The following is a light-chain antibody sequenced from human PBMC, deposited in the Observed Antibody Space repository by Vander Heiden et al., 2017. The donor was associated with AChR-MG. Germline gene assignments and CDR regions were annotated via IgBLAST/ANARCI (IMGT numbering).Light chain of an antibody. J-gene: IGLJ2*01. CDR2: DVS. CDR1: SSDVGGYNY. V-gene: IGLV2-14*03. Sequence: AQSLTIACTGTSSDVGGYNYVSWYQQHPGKAPKLMIYDVSNRPSGVSNRFSGSKSGNTASLTISGLQAEDEADYYCSSYTSSSTLVVFGGGTKLTVL. CDR3: SSYTSSSTLVV.